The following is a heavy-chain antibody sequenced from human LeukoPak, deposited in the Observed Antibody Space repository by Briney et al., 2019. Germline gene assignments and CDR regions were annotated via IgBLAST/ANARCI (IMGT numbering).Heavy chain of an antibody. CDR3: ARYYYDSSGYYRDYYYYMDV. Sequence: GGSLRLSCAASGFTFDDYGMSWVRQAPGKGLEWVSGINWNGGSTGYADSVKGRFTISRDNAKNSLSLQMNSLRAEDTAFYYCARYYYDSSGYYRDYYYYMDVWGKGTTVTVSS. CDR2: INWNGGST. V-gene: IGHV3-20*04. D-gene: IGHD3-22*01. J-gene: IGHJ6*03. CDR1: GFTFDDYG.